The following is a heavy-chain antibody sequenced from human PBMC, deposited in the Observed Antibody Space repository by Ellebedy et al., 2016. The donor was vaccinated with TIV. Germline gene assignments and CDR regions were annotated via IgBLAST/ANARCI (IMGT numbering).Heavy chain of an antibody. CDR1: GGSINSGTW. V-gene: IGHV4-4*02. J-gene: IGHJ4*02. CDR3: ARSSGWYFFDY. D-gene: IGHD3-10*01. CDR2: ISHSGSI. Sequence: MPSETLFLTCAVSGGSINSGTWWNWVRQPPGKGLEWIAEISHSGSINHNPSLKSRVTLSVDTSKNQISLKLSSVTAADTAVYYCARSSGWYFFDYWGQGTLVTVSS.